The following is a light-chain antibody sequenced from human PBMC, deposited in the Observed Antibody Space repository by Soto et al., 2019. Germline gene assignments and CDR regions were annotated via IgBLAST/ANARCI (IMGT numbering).Light chain of an antibody. J-gene: IGKJ1*01. V-gene: IGKV3-20*01. Sequence: EIVLTQSPGTLSLSPGERATLSCRASQSVSSSYLAWYQQKPGQAPRLLIYGASSRATGIPDRLSGSGSGTDFTLTISRLEPEDFAVYYCQQYGSSLTWTFGQGTKV. CDR2: GAS. CDR1: QSVSSSY. CDR3: QQYGSSLTWT.